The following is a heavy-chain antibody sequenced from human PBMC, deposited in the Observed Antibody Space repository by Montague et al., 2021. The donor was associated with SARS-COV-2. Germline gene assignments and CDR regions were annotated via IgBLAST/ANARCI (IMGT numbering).Heavy chain of an antibody. CDR3: ARRGRKLLPVATTIGGFDI. CDR2: IYDSGST. J-gene: IGHJ3*02. Sequence: SETLSLTCTVSDGSISSSNCYWDWIRQPPGKGLEWIGSIYDSGSTYYXPSLKSRVTISVDTSKNHFSLKLSSVTAADTAVYYCARRGRKLLPVATTIGGFDIWGQGTIVTVSS. V-gene: IGHV4-39*02. CDR1: DGSISSSNCY. D-gene: IGHD5-12*01.